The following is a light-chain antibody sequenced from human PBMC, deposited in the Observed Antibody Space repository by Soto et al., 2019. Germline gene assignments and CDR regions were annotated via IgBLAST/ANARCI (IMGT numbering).Light chain of an antibody. CDR3: QQYNYSPWT. Sequence: IVMTQSPASLSVTPGERVTLSCRASQSVSSTLAWYQQKPGQAPRLLIYGASTRATGFPDRFSGGGSGTDFTLTISRLEPEDFAVYYCQQYNYSPWTYGQGTKVDI. V-gene: IGKV3-15*01. CDR2: GAS. CDR1: QSVSST. J-gene: IGKJ1*01.